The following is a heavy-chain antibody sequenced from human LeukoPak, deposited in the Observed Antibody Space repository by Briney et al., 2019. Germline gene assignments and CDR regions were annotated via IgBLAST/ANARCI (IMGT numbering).Heavy chain of an antibody. CDR3: ARVIPVSPYESGVRRKSGYSYGCFDP. D-gene: IGHD5-18*01. J-gene: IGHJ5*02. Sequence: SETLSLTCTVSGGSISSSSYYWGWIRQPPGKGLEWIGSIYYSGSTYYNPSLKSRVTISVDTSKNQFSLKLSSVTAADTAVYYCARVIPVSPYESGVRRKSGYSYGCFDPWGQGTLVTVSS. CDR2: IYYSGST. CDR1: GGSISSSSYY. V-gene: IGHV4-39*07.